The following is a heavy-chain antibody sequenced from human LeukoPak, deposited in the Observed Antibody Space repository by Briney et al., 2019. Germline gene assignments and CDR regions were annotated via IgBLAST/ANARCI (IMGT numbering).Heavy chain of an antibody. CDR1: GFTLSSYG. V-gene: IGHV3-30*02. CDR2: IRYDGSDK. J-gene: IGHJ4*02. D-gene: IGHD1-14*01. CDR3: AKERATNSITPFDC. Sequence: PGGSLRLSCAASGFTLSSYGMHWVRQAPGKGLQWVTFIRYDGSDKYYADSVKGRFTISRDTSKNTLYLQMSSLRAEDTAVYYCAKERATNSITPFDCWGLGTLVTVSS.